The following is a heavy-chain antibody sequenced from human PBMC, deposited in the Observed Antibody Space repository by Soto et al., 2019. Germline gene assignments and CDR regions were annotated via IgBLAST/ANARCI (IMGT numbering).Heavy chain of an antibody. J-gene: IGHJ6*02. CDR2: INPNSGGT. V-gene: IGHV1-2*04. CDR1: GYTFTGYY. D-gene: IGHD3-3*01. Sequence: ASVKVSRKASGYTFTGYYMHWVRQAPGQGLEWMGWINPNSGGTNYAQKFQGWVTMTRDTSISTAYMELSRLRSDDTAVYYCARDGRAIFDNYYYYGMDVWGQGTTVTVSS. CDR3: ARDGRAIFDNYYYYGMDV.